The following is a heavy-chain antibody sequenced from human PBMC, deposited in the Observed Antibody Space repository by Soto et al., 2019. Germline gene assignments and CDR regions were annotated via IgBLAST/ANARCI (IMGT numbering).Heavy chain of an antibody. D-gene: IGHD6-19*01. CDR3: VRPSSGWYDY. Sequence: QITLKESGPTLVKPTQTLTLTCSFSGFSLSTSGAGVGWIRQPPGKALEWLALIYWDDDKRYRPSLRSRLTINKDTSKNQVVLTMTNMDPVDTATYYCVRPSSGWYDYWGQGTLVTVSS. CDR1: GFSLSTSGAG. J-gene: IGHJ4*02. V-gene: IGHV2-5*02. CDR2: IYWDDDK.